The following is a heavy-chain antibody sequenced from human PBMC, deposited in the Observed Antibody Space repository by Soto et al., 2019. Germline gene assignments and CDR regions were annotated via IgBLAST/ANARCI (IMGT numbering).Heavy chain of an antibody. CDR2: IYYSGST. CDR1: GGSISSGGYY. CDR3: ARDRVRDGYSWLGY. D-gene: IGHD4-4*01. Sequence: SETLSLTCTVSGGSISSGGYYWSWIRQHPGKGLEWIGYIYYSGSTYYNPSLKSRVTISVDTSKNQFSLKLSSVTAADTAVYYCARDRVRDGYSWLGYWGQGTLVTVSS. J-gene: IGHJ4*02. V-gene: IGHV4-31*03.